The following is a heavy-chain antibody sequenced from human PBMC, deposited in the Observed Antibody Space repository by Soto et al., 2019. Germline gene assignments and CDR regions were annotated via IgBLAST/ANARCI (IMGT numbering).Heavy chain of an antibody. CDR1: GFTLSTYA. D-gene: IGHD6-13*01. J-gene: IGHJ4*02. Sequence: EVHLLESGGGLVQPGGSLRLSCAASGFTLSTYAMTWVRQAPGKGLEWVSSITASGGGTYDADSVKGRFTISRDNSKNTVYLQMNSLRAEDTAVYYCAAGAYSRSWYGGYWGQGTLVTVSS. CDR3: AAGAYSRSWYGGY. CDR2: ITASGGGT. V-gene: IGHV3-23*01.